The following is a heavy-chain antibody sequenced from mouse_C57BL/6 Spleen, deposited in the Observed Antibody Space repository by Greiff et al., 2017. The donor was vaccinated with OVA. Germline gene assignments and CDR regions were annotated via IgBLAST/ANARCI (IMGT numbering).Heavy chain of an antibody. Sequence: VQLQQSGTVLARPGASVKMSCKTSGYTFTSYWMHWVKQRPGQGLEWIGAIYPGNSDTSYNQKFKGKAKLTAVTSASTAYMELSSLTNEDSAVYYCTAYYYGSSYDWFAYWGQGTLVTVSA. V-gene: IGHV1-5*01. CDR2: IYPGNSDT. D-gene: IGHD1-1*01. CDR3: TAYYYGSSYDWFAY. J-gene: IGHJ3*01. CDR1: GYTFTSYW.